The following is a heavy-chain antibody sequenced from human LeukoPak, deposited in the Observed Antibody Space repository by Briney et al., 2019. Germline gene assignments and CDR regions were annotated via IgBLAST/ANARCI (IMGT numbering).Heavy chain of an antibody. CDR1: GFTFTKAW. V-gene: IGHV3-15*01. CDR2: IKSTTDGGAI. Sequence: PGGSLRLSCVATGFTFTKAWMSWVRQAPGKGLEWVGRIKSTTDGGAIDYAAPVNGRFTISRDDSNNMSYLQMNSLKTEDTGMYYCAPGTLGTTTHFDHWGQGTLVSVSS. D-gene: IGHD1-14*01. CDR3: APGTLGTTTHFDH. J-gene: IGHJ4*02.